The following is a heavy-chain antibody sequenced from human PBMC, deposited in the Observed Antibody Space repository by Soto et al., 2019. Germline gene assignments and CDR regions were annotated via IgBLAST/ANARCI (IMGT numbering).Heavy chain of an antibody. J-gene: IGHJ4*02. Sequence: TSETLSLTCTVSGGSISSYYWSWIRQPPGKGLEWIGYIYYSGSTNYSPSLKSRVTISVDTSKNQFSLKLSSVTAADTAVYYCARVIAAAAPYYFDYWGQGTLVTVSS. CDR1: GGSISSYY. CDR3: ARVIAAAAPYYFDY. D-gene: IGHD6-13*01. V-gene: IGHV4-59*01. CDR2: IYYSGST.